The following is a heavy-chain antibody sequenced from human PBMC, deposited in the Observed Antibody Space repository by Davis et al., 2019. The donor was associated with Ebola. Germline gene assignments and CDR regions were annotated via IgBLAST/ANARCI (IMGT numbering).Heavy chain of an antibody. CDR3: AKGLSRNAAYGMDV. CDR1: GFPFSLFA. V-gene: IGHV3-23*01. D-gene: IGHD2/OR15-2a*01. J-gene: IGHJ6*02. Sequence: GESLKISCAASGFPFSLFAMSWVRRAPGKGLQWVSSFGGSGGGTYYADSVKGRFTISRDNSKNTLDLQMNSLGAEDSAVYYCAKGLSRNAAYGMDVWGQGTTVTVSS. CDR2: FGGSGGGT.